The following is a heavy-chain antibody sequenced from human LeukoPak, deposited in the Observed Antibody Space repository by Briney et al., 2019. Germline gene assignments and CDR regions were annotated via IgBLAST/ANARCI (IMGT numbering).Heavy chain of an antibody. Sequence: SQTLSPTCAISGDSVSSNSAAWNWIRQSPSRGLEWLGRTYYRSKWYNDYAVSVKSRITINGDTSKNQFSLQLNSVTPEDTAVYYCARHLQSWLVRGGFDYWGQGTLVTVSS. D-gene: IGHD6-19*01. CDR3: ARHLQSWLVRGGFDY. J-gene: IGHJ4*02. V-gene: IGHV6-1*01. CDR1: GDSVSSNSAA. CDR2: TYYRSKWYN.